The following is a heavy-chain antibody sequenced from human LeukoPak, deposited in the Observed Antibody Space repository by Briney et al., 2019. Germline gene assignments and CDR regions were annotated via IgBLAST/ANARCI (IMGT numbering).Heavy chain of an antibody. CDR3: ASRTPPNLAAAGIRDDYYYYYMDV. CDR2: IIPIFGTA. J-gene: IGHJ6*03. Sequence: ASVKVSCKASGYTFTSYGISWVRQAPGQGLEWMGGIIPIFGTANYAQKFQGRVTITADESTSTAYMELSSLRSEDTAVYYCASRTPPNLAAAGIRDDYYYYYMDVWGKGTTVTISS. D-gene: IGHD6-13*01. V-gene: IGHV1-69*13. CDR1: GYTFTSYG.